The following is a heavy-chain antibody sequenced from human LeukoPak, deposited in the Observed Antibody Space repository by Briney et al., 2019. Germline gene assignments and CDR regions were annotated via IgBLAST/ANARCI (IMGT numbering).Heavy chain of an antibody. Sequence: GGSLRLPCAASGFTFSSYGMHWVRQAPGKGLEWMAFIRYDGSNKYYADSVKGRFTISRDNSKNTLYLQMNSLRAEDTAVYYCAKDKSATPTPDYWGQGTLVTVSS. CDR2: IRYDGSNK. CDR3: AKDKSATPTPDY. J-gene: IGHJ4*02. V-gene: IGHV3-30*02. D-gene: IGHD2-15*01. CDR1: GFTFSSYG.